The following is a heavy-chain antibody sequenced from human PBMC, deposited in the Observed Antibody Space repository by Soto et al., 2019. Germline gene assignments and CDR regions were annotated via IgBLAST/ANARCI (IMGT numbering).Heavy chain of an antibody. V-gene: IGHV3-33*01. CDR2: IWYDGSNK. CDR3: ARDGIGGTVFRGFYDY. Sequence: QKYLVESGGGVVQPGGSLRLSCVASGSIFSGYGMHWVRQAPGKGLEWEAVIWYDGSNKYYAVSVKGRFTISRDNSKNMLYLQMESLRAEDTVVYYCARDGIGGTVFRGFYDYWGQGTLVTVSS. J-gene: IGHJ4*02. CDR1: GSIFSGYG. D-gene: IGHD1-7*01.